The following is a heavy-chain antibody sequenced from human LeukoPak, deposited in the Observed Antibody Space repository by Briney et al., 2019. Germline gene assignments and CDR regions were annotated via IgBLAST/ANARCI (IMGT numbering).Heavy chain of an antibody. J-gene: IGHJ6*04. V-gene: IGHV4-39*07. D-gene: IGHD2-2*01. CDR2: IYYSGST. CDR1: GGSISSSSYY. CDR3: ARDRGSTMDV. Sequence: SETLSLTCTVSGGSISSSSYYWGWIRQPPGKGLEWIGSIYYSGSTYYNPSLKSRVTISVDRSKNQFSLKLSSVTAEDTAVYYCARDRGSTMDVWGKGTTVTVSS.